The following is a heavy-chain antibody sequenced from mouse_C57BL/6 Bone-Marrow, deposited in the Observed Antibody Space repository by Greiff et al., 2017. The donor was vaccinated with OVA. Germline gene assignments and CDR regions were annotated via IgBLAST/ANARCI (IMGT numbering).Heavy chain of an antibody. D-gene: IGHD2-3*01. CDR1: GYSITSGYY. J-gene: IGHJ2*01. Sequence: DVKLVESGPGLVKPSQSLSLTCSVTGYSITSGYYWNWIRQFPGNKLEWMGYISYDGSNNYNPSLKNRISITRDTSKNQFFLKLNSVTTEDTATYYCARDGYYDFDYWGQGTTLTVSS. CDR3: ARDGYYDFDY. V-gene: IGHV3-6*01. CDR2: ISYDGSN.